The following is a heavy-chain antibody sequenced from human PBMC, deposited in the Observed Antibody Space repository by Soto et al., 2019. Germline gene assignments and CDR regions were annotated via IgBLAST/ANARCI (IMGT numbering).Heavy chain of an antibody. CDR1: GFTFSGHY. J-gene: IGHJ4*02. Sequence: PGGSLRLSCEGSGFTFSGHYMDLVRQAPGKGLEWLGRIRNKPNGHTTAYAASVKGRFTISRDDSKNLVYLQMNRLKSEDTALYYCSTTVVTDPLFEYWGKGTLVTVSS. V-gene: IGHV3-72*01. CDR2: IRNKPNGHTT. CDR3: STTVVTDPLFEY. D-gene: IGHD2-21*02.